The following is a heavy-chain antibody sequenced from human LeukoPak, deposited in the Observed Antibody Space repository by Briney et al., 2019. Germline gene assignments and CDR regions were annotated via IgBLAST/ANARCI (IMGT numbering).Heavy chain of an antibody. J-gene: IGHJ4*02. V-gene: IGHV4-61*01. D-gene: IGHD3-9*01. CDR2: IYYSGST. CDR1: GGSVSSGSYY. CDR3: ARDRENYDILTGYYRWYFDY. Sequence: SETLSLTCTVSGGSVSSGSYYWSWIRQPPGKGLERIGYIYYSGSTNYNPSLKSRVTISVDTSKNQFSLKLSSVTAADTAVYYCARDRENYDILTGYYRWYFDYWGQGTLVTVSS.